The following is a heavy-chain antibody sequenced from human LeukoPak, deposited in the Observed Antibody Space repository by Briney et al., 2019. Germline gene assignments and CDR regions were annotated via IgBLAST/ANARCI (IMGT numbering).Heavy chain of an antibody. J-gene: IGHJ4*02. CDR2: IYYSGST. Sequence: PSETLSLTCTVSGGSISSSSYYWGWIRQPPGKGLEWIGSIYYSGSTYYNPSLKSRVTISVDTSKNQFSLKLSSVTAADTAVYYCARHGSGYDYPPSGPLFDYWGQGTLVTVSS. V-gene: IGHV4-39*01. CDR3: ARHGSGYDYPPSGPLFDY. CDR1: GGSISSSSYY. D-gene: IGHD5-12*01.